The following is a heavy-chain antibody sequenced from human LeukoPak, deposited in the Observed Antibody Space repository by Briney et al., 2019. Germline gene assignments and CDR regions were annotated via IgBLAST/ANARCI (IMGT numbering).Heavy chain of an antibody. CDR1: GFTFSSYA. Sequence: GGSLRLSCAASGFTFSSYAMHWVRQAPGKGLEWVAVIADDGSNKYYADSVKGRFTISRDNSNNTLYLQMNSLRVEDTAVYYCAREALGYRGYDPDYFDSWGQGTLVIVSS. D-gene: IGHD5-12*01. V-gene: IGHV3-30*04. J-gene: IGHJ4*02. CDR3: AREALGYRGYDPDYFDS. CDR2: IADDGSNK.